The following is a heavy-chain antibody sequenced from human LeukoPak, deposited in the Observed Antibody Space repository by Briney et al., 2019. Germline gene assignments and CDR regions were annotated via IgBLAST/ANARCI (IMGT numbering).Heavy chain of an antibody. V-gene: IGHV1-69*10. D-gene: IGHD1-26*01. CDR1: GYTFTSYG. CDR2: IIPILGIA. Sequence: GASVKVSCKASGYTFTSYGISWVRQAPGQGLEWMGWIIPILGIANYAQKFQGRVTITADKSTSTAYMELSSLRSEDTAVYYCAREEESYGPKAFDIWGQGTMVTVSS. J-gene: IGHJ3*02. CDR3: AREEESYGPKAFDI.